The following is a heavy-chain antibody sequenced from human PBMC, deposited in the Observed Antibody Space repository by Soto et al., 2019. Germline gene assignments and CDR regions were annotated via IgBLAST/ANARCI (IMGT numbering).Heavy chain of an antibody. J-gene: IGHJ4*02. CDR1: GFTFSSYW. CDR2: IKQDGSEK. V-gene: IGHV3-7*01. CDR3: ASSPLYRYGWNLDY. D-gene: IGHD5-18*01. Sequence: GGSLRLSCAASGFTFSSYWMSWVRQAPGKGLEWVANIKQDGSEKYYVDSVKGRFTISRDNAKNSLYLQMNSLRAEDTAVYYCASSPLYRYGWNLDYWGQGTLVKVSS.